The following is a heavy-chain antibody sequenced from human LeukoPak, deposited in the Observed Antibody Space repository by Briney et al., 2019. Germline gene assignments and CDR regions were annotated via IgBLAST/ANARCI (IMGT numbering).Heavy chain of an antibody. CDR2: INPSGGST. J-gene: IGHJ4*02. V-gene: IGHV1-46*02. D-gene: IGHD6-19*01. CDR3: ARQGTYSSAIGMGY. Sequence: ASVKVSCKASGYTFNNHYMYWVRQAPGQGLEWMEEINPSGGSTSYAQKFQGRVTMTRDTSTRTVYMEVNSLRSEDTAVYYCARQGTYSSAIGMGYWGQGTLVTVSS. CDR1: GYTFNNHY.